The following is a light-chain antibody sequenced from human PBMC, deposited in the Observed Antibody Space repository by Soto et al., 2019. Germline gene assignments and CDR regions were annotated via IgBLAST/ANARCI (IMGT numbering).Light chain of an antibody. CDR1: QSLNARY. CDR2: GAS. V-gene: IGKV3-20*01. CDR3: QQFHISRT. J-gene: IGKJ1*01. Sequence: EIVLTQSPGTLALSQGERAPLSCRASQSLNARYLAWYQVKPGQAPRLLFYGASSRATGIPDRVIGSGSGTDFTLTITGLEPEDFAVYYCQQFHISRTFGQGTKVEIK.